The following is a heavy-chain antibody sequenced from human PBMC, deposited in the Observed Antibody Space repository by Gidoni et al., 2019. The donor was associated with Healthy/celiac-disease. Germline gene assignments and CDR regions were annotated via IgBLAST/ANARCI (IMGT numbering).Heavy chain of an antibody. V-gene: IGHV3-23*01. Sequence: EVQLLESGGGLVQPGGSLRLSCAASGFTFSSFAMIWVRQAPGKGLEWVSAISGSGGSTYYADSMKGRFTISRDNSKNTLYRQMNSLRAEDTAVYYCASPGYCSGGSCDYYYYYYYGMDVWGQGTTVTVSS. D-gene: IGHD2-15*01. CDR3: ASPGYCSGGSCDYYYYYYYGMDV. CDR1: GFTFSSFA. J-gene: IGHJ6*02. CDR2: ISGSGGST.